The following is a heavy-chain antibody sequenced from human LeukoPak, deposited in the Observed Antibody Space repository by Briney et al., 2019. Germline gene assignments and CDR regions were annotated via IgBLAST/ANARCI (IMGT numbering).Heavy chain of an antibody. CDR3: ARYERGGGVDY. J-gene: IGHJ4*02. CDR2: ISSSGGTI. Sequence: PGGSLRLSCAASGFSFSTYEMNWVRQAPGKGLEWVSYISSSGGTIYYADSVEGRFTISRDNAKNSLFLQMNSLRVEDTAVYYCARYERGGGVDYWGQGTLVTVSS. V-gene: IGHV3-48*03. CDR1: GFSFSTYE. D-gene: IGHD3-10*01.